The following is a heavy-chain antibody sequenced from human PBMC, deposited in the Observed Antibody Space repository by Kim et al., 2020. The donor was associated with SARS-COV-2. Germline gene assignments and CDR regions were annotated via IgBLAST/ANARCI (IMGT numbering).Heavy chain of an antibody. CDR2: IYPGDSDT. D-gene: IGHD4-17*01. CDR3: ARLYGGGSAPPKPWNWFDP. J-gene: IGHJ5*02. Sequence: GESLKISCKGSGYSFTSYWIGWVRQMPGKGLEWMGIIYPGDSDTRYSPSFQGQVTISADKSISTAYLQWSSLKASDTAMYYCARLYGGGSAPPKPWNWFDPWGQGTLVTVSS. CDR1: GYSFTSYW. V-gene: IGHV5-51*01.